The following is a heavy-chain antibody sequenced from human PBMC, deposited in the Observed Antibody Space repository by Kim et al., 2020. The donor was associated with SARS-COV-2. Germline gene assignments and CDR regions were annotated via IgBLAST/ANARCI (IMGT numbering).Heavy chain of an antibody. CDR3: AISPKSSYSSSWYNWFDP. J-gene: IGHJ5*02. Sequence: GGSLRLSCAASGFTFSSYSMNWVRQAPGKGLEWVSSISSSSSYIYYADSVKGRFTISRDNAKNSLYLQMNSLRAEDTAVYYCAISPKSSYSSSWYNWFDPWGQGTLVTVSS. CDR1: GFTFSSYS. CDR2: ISSSSSYI. D-gene: IGHD6-13*01. V-gene: IGHV3-21*01.